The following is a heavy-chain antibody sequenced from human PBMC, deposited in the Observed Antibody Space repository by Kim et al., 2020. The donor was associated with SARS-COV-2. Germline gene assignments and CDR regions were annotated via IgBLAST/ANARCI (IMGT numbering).Heavy chain of an antibody. CDR1: GYTFTKSY. CDR2: INPSGGTT. D-gene: IGHD3-22*01. V-gene: IGHV1-46*01. CDR3: ARGGIYYDSSGYFKFDY. J-gene: IGHJ4*02. Sequence: ASVKVSCKASGYTFTKSYIHWGRQAPGQGLEWMAVINPSGGTTIYAQRFQGRVTVTRDTSTSTVYMELSSLGSEDTAVYYCARGGIYYDSSGYFKFDYWGQGTLVTVSS.